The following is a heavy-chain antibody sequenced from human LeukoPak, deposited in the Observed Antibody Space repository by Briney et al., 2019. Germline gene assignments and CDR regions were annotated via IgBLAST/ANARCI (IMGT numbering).Heavy chain of an antibody. V-gene: IGHV1-8*03. CDR1: GYTFTTYG. D-gene: IGHD5-24*01. CDR2: MNPNSGNT. CDR3: ARGRRDGYNPLYYFDY. J-gene: IGHJ4*02. Sequence: GASVKVSCKASGYTFTTYGITWVRQAPGQGLEWMGWMNPNSGNTGYAQKFQGRVTITRNTSISTAYMELSSLRSEDTAVYYCARGRRDGYNPLYYFDYWGQGTLVTVSS.